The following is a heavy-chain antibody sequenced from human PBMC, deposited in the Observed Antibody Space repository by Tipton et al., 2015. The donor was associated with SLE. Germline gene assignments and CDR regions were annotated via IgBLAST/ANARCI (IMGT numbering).Heavy chain of an antibody. J-gene: IGHJ6*02. CDR1: GGSFSGYY. V-gene: IGHV4-34*01. D-gene: IGHD3-3*01. CDR2: INHSGST. Sequence: TLSLTCAVYGGSFSGYYWSWIRQLPGKGLEWIGEINHSGSTNYNPSLKSRVTISVDTSKNQFSLKLSSVTAADTAVYYCASTGTRFDFWSGQRDYGMDVWGQGTTVTVSS. CDR3: ASTGTRFDFWSGQRDYGMDV.